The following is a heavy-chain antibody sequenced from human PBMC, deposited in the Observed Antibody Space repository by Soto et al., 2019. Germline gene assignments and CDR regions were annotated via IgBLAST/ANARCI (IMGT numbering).Heavy chain of an antibody. CDR1: GDTFNFST. J-gene: IGHJ4*02. CDR3: ATNYGSGRTHFDY. Sequence: QVQLVQSGAEVKKPGSPVRVSCTASGDTFNFSTISRVRQVPGQGPEWMGRIIPRRGMSTYAQKFQVRVTIMADKSTSTVYMTLSGLTSEDTAVYYCATNYGSGRTHFDYWGQGTLVTVSS. D-gene: IGHD3-10*01. CDR2: IIPRRGMS. V-gene: IGHV1-69*02.